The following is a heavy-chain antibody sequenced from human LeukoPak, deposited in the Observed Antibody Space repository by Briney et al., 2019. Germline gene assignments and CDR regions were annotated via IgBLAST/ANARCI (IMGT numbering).Heavy chain of an antibody. V-gene: IGHV4-30-2*01. Sequence: PSQTLSLTCAVSGGSISSGTYSWNWIRQPPGEGLEWIGYIFHSGNTYYNPSLKSRVTISVDRSKTQFSLKLSSVTAADTAVYYCARGYIDYPYFFDYWGQGTLVTVSS. CDR3: ARGYIDYPYFFDY. D-gene: IGHD5-12*01. CDR1: GGSISSGTYS. CDR2: IFHSGNT. J-gene: IGHJ4*02.